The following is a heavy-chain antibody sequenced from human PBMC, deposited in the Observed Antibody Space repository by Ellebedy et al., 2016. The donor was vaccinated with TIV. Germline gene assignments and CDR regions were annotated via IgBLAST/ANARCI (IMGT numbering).Heavy chain of an antibody. CDR1: GFTFRSYA. V-gene: IGHV3-23*01. CDR3: ARGGTSDY. CDR2: ISASGGGT. D-gene: IGHD1-1*01. J-gene: IGHJ4*02. Sequence: GESLKISCAASGFTFRSYAMSWVRQAPGKGLEWVSSISASGGGTYYADSVKGRFTISRDDSKNTLYLQMNSLRAEDTAVYHCARGGTSDYWGQGTLVTVSS.